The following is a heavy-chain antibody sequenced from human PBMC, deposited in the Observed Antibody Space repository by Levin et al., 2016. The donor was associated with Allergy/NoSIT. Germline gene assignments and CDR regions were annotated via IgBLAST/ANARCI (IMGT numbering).Heavy chain of an antibody. CDR1: GDTVSSNSAS. CDR3: ARGAAIAAFDI. CDR2: TYYRSKWFY. D-gene: IGHD2-2*02. J-gene: IGHJ3*02. Sequence: SQTLSLTCAISGDTVSSNSASWNWIRHFPSRGLEWLGRTYYRSKWFYDYAESVKSRITINPDTSKSQFSLQLDSVTPEDTALYFCARGAAIAAFDIWGQGTMVTVSS. V-gene: IGHV6-1*01.